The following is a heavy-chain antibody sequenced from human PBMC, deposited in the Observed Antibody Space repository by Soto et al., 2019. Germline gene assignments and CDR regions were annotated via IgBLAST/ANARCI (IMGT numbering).Heavy chain of an antibody. CDR1: GFTFSDYY. CDR3: ARDVQMSTAIVLDNFDM. V-gene: IGHV3-11*01. CDR2: ISGGGGTK. Sequence: QLQLVESGGGLVKAGGSLRLSCAASGFTFSDYYMNWIRQPPGKGLEWVSFISGGGGTKSYAESVKGRFAISRDKAKNFLYLQVNSLGDEATDVYYCARDVQMSTAIVLDNFDMWGQGTVVSVSS. D-gene: IGHD5-18*01. J-gene: IGHJ3*02.